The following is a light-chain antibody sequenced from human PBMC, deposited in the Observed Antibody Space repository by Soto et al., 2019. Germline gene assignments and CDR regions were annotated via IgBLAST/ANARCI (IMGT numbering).Light chain of an antibody. Sequence: EIVLTQSPGVLSLSPGERATLSCRASQSVRSNLAWYQQKPGQAPRLLIYGASTRATGIPARFSGSGSGTEFTLTISSLQSEDFAVYYCQQYSNWPPGTFGQGNKVDIK. V-gene: IGKV3-15*01. CDR1: QSVRSN. CDR2: GAS. CDR3: QQYSNWPPGT. J-gene: IGKJ1*01.